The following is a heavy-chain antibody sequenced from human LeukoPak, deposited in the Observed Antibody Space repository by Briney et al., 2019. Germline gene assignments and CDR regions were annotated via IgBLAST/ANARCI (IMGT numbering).Heavy chain of an antibody. V-gene: IGHV3-48*01. CDR1: GFTFRSYS. J-gene: IGHJ4*02. Sequence: GGSLRLSCAASGFTFRSYSMNWVPQAPGKGLEWVSYISSSSSTIYYADSVKGRFTISRDNAKNSLCLQMNSLRAEDTAVYYCASRITMVRGVIDWGQGTLVTVSS. CDR3: ASRITMVRGVID. D-gene: IGHD3-10*01. CDR2: ISSSSSTI.